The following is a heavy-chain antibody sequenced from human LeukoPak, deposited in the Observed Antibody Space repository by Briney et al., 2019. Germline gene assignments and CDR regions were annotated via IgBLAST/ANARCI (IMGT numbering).Heavy chain of an antibody. J-gene: IGHJ5*02. CDR2: ISGSGGST. CDR3: AKDPSTYYYDSSGFPNWFDP. CDR1: GFTFSSYA. D-gene: IGHD3-22*01. V-gene: IGHV3-23*01. Sequence: PGGSLRLSCAASGFTFSSYAMSWVRQAPGKGLEWVSAISGSGGSTYYADSVKGRFTISRDNSKNTPYLQMNSLRAEDTAVYYCAKDPSTYYYDSSGFPNWFDPWGQGTLVTVSS.